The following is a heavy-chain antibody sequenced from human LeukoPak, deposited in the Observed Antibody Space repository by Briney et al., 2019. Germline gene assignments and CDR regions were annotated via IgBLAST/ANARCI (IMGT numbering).Heavy chain of an antibody. D-gene: IGHD6-13*01. V-gene: IGHV3-23*01. CDR3: ARAPIAVAGSDY. Sequence: PGGSLRLSCAASGFTFSSYAMSWVRQAPGKGLEWVSAISGSGGSTYYADSVKGRFTISRDNAKNSLYLQMNSLRAEDTAVYYCARAPIAVAGSDYWGQGTLVTVSS. CDR1: GFTFSSYA. J-gene: IGHJ4*02. CDR2: ISGSGGST.